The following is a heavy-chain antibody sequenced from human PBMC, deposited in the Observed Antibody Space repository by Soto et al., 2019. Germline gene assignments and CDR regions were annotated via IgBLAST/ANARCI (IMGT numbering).Heavy chain of an antibody. V-gene: IGHV5-51*01. CDR1: GYSFTSYW. D-gene: IGHD2-2*01. CDR3: ARYCSSTSCLTQGFDP. CDR2: IYPGDSDT. J-gene: IGHJ5*02. Sequence: PGESLKVSCKGSGYSFTSYWIVSVRLMHEKGLEWMGIIYPGDSDTRYSPSFQGQVTISADKSISTAYLQWSSLKASDTAMYYCARYCSSTSCLTQGFDPWGQGTLVTVSS.